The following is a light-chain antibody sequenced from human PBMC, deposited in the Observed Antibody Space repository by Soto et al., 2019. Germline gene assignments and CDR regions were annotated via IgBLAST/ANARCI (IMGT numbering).Light chain of an antibody. Sequence: QSVLTQPPSASGTPGQRVTISCSGSSSNIGSNTVTWYQQLPGTAPKVLIYKNDQRPSGVPDRFFGSKSGTSASLAISGLQSEDEADYYCAAWDDSLNGPVFGGGTKVTVL. CDR1: SSNIGSNT. V-gene: IGLV1-44*01. J-gene: IGLJ3*02. CDR2: KND. CDR3: AAWDDSLNGPV.